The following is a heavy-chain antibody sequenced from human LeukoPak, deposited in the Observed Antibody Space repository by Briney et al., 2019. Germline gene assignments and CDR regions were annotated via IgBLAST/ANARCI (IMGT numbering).Heavy chain of an antibody. CDR3: ARAITGKRGHDAFDI. D-gene: IGHD1-20*01. Sequence: ASVKVSCKASGYTFTSYYMHWVRQPPGQGLAWMGIINPSGGSTSYAQKFQGRVTMTRDTSTSKVYMELSSLRSEDTAVYYCARAITGKRGHDAFDIWGQGTMVTVSS. CDR2: INPSGGST. CDR1: GYTFTSYY. V-gene: IGHV1-46*01. J-gene: IGHJ3*02.